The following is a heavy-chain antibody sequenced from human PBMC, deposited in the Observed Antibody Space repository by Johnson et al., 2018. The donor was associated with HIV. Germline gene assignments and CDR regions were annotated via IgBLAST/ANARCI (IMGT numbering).Heavy chain of an antibody. Sequence: QVQLVESGGGVVQPGGSLRLSCAASGFTFSSNAMHWVRQAPGKGLEWVAVIWYDGSNKYYADSVKGRFTISRDNSKNTLYLQMNSLRAEDTAVYYCAKEGRYVEGAFDIWGQGTMVTVSS. CDR3: AKEGRYVEGAFDI. CDR1: GFTFSSNA. V-gene: IGHV3-30*02. CDR2: IWYDGSNK. D-gene: IGHD5-12*01. J-gene: IGHJ3*02.